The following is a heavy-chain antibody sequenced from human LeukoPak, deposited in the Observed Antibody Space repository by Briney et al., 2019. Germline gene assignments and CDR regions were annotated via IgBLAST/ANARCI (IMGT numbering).Heavy chain of an antibody. D-gene: IGHD2-2*01. CDR1: GGSISSYF. CDR2: IYTSGST. CDR3: ARESPYQPLDI. J-gene: IGHJ3*02. Sequence: SETLSLTCTVSGGSISSYFWSWIRQPAGKGLEWIGRIYTSGSTNYNPSLKSRVTISVDTSKNQFSLKLSSVTAADTAVYYCARESPYQPLDIWGQGTMVTVSS. V-gene: IGHV4-4*07.